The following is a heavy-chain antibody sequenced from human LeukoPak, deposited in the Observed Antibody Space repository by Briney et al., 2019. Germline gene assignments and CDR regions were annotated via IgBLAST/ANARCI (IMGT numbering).Heavy chain of an antibody. CDR3: ARGPYGGSSGYYPKYYYYYGMDV. D-gene: IGHD3-22*01. CDR1: GYTFTGYY. J-gene: IGHJ6*02. Sequence: ASVKVSCKASGYTFTGYYMHWVRQAPGQGLEWMGRINPNSGGTNYAQKFQGWVTMTRDTSISTAYMELSRLRSDDTAVYYCARGPYGGSSGYYPKYYYYYGMDVWGQGTTVTVSS. CDR2: INPNSGGT. V-gene: IGHV1-2*04.